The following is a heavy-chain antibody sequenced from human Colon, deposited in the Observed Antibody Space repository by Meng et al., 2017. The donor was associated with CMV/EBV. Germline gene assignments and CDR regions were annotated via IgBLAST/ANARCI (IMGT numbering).Heavy chain of an antibody. CDR1: GFTFSSYW. CDR3: VRTAVFEGIVHDAFDI. V-gene: IGHV3-7*01. J-gene: IGHJ3*02. D-gene: IGHD3-3*01. CDR2: IQQDGSLT. Sequence: GGSLRLSCAASGFTFSSYWMSWVRQTPGKGLEWVASIQQDGSLTYYVDSVKGRFTISRDNAKKSLSLEMNNVRAEDTAVYYCVRTAVFEGIVHDAFDIWGQGTLVTVSS.